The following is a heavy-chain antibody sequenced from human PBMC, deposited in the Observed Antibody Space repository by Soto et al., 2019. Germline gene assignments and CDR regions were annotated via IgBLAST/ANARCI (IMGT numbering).Heavy chain of an antibody. Sequence: QVQLVQSGAEVKKSGASVKVSCKASGYTFTGYYIHWVRQAPGQGLEWMGEIGPNSGDTKYAPKFQGRVTMTRDTSISTVYMELSNLRPDDTAVYYCGRGRSGEVVVFYWGQGTLVTVYS. J-gene: IGHJ4*02. V-gene: IGHV1-2*02. CDR2: IGPNSGDT. D-gene: IGHD3-16*02. CDR1: GYTFTGYY. CDR3: GRGRSGEVVVFY.